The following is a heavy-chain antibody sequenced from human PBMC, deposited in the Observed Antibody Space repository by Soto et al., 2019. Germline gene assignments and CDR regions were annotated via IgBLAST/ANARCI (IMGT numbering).Heavy chain of an antibody. CDR3: ARENGVAVATILYYFDY. V-gene: IGHV1-69*01. CDR1: GGTFKNNG. J-gene: IGHJ4*02. D-gene: IGHD5-12*01. CDR2: IIPVFGTT. Sequence: QVHLVQSGAEVKKAGSSVKVSCKAPGGTFKNNGISWVRQAPGQGREWMGGIIPVFGTTNYAQKFQGRLTITADDFTSTVDMELSRLRYEDTAVYYCARENGVAVATILYYFDYWGPGTLVTVSS.